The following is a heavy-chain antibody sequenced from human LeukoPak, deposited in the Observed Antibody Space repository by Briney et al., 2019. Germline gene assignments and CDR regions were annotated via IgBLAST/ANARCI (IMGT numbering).Heavy chain of an antibody. Sequence: GGSLRLSCAASGFTFSSYGMHWVRQAPGKGLEWVAVIWYDGSNKYYADSVKGRFTISRDNSKNTLYLQMNSLRAEDTAGYYCAKIDYSNSIDYWGQGTLVTVSS. CDR1: GFTFSSYG. D-gene: IGHD4-11*01. J-gene: IGHJ4*02. CDR3: AKIDYSNSIDY. CDR2: IWYDGSNK. V-gene: IGHV3-33*06.